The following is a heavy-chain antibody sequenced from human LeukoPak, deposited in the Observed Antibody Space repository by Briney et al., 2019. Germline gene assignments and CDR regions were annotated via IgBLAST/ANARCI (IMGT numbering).Heavy chain of an antibody. V-gene: IGHV3-23*01. CDR1: GFTFSSYA. D-gene: IGHD6-13*01. Sequence: GGSLRLSCAASGFTFSSYAMSWVRQAPGKGLEWVSAISGSGGSTYYADSVKGRFTISRGNSKNTLYLQMNSLRAEDTAVYYCAIRGTAAAGTGYFDYWGQGTLVTVSS. J-gene: IGHJ4*02. CDR3: AIRGTAAAGTGYFDY. CDR2: ISGSGGST.